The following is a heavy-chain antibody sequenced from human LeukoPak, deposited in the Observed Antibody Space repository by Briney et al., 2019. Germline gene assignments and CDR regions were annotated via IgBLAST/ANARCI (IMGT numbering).Heavy chain of an antibody. CDR2: ISSSSSTI. CDR3: AREKSVAGLKVPNDY. Sequence: GGSLRLSCAASGFTFSSYSMNWVRQAPGKGLEWVSYISSSSSTIYYADSVKGRFTISRDNAKNSLYLQMNSLRAEDTAVYYCAREKSVAGLKVPNDYWGQGTLVTVSS. J-gene: IGHJ4*02. D-gene: IGHD6-19*01. V-gene: IGHV3-48*01. CDR1: GFTFSSYS.